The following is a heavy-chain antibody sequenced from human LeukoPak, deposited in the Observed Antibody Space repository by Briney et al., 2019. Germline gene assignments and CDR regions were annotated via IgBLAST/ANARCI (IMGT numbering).Heavy chain of an antibody. CDR3: AKSWGVEYTDGFFIGVDY. V-gene: IGHV3-30*18. J-gene: IGHJ4*02. CDR1: GFTFSSYG. D-gene: IGHD2-8*01. Sequence: GTSLRLSCAASGFTFSSYGMRWVRQAPGKGLEWLAIISYDGTNKYYADSVKGRFTISRDNSKNTLYLQMNSLRVEDTAVFYCAKSWGVEYTDGFFIGVDYWGQGTLVTVSS. CDR2: ISYDGTNK.